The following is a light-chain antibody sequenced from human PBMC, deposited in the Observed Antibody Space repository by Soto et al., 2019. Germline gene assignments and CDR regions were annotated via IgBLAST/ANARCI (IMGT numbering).Light chain of an antibody. CDR3: AEWDDSLSGVV. Sequence: QSVLTQPPSTSGTPGQRVTISCSGSSSNIGSNFVYWYQQLSGTAPKLLVYRNNQRPSEVPVRFSGSKSGTSASLAISGLRSEAEGDYYCAEWDDSLSGVVFGGGTPLTVL. J-gene: IGLJ2*01. CDR2: RNN. V-gene: IGLV1-47*01. CDR1: SSNIGSNF.